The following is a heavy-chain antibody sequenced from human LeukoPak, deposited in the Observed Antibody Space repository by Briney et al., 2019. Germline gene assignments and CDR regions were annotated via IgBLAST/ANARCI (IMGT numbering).Heavy chain of an antibody. V-gene: IGHV3-23*01. CDR1: GFTFSSYG. Sequence: GGTLRLSCAASGFTFSSYGMSWVRQAPGKGLEWVSAISGSGGSTYYADSVKGRFTISRDNAKSSLYLQMNSLRAEDTAIYYCARLRYNDFWSGSWKFYYYMDVWGKGTTVTVSS. D-gene: IGHD3-3*01. CDR3: ARLRYNDFWSGSWKFYYYMDV. J-gene: IGHJ6*03. CDR2: ISGSGGST.